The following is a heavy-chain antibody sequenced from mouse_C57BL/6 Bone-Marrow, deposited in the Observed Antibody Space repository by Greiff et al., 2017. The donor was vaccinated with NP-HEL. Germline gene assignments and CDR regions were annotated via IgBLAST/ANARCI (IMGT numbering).Heavy chain of an antibody. Sequence: VQLQQSGAELVRPGASVKLSCKASGYTFTDYYINWVKQRPGQGLEWIARIYPGSGNTYYNEKFKGKATLTAEKSSSTAYMQLSSLTSEDSAVYFCARESDHYYAMDYWGQGTSVTVSS. CDR3: ARESDHYYAMDY. J-gene: IGHJ4*01. CDR1: GYTFTDYY. V-gene: IGHV1-76*01. CDR2: IYPGSGNT.